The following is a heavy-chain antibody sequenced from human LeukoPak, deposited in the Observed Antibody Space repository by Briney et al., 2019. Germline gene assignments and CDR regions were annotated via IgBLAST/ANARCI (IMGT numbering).Heavy chain of an antibody. CDR3: AELGITMIGGV. CDR1: GFTFSNYW. V-gene: IGHV3-74*01. D-gene: IGHD3-10*02. Sequence: PGGSLRLSCAASGFTFSNYWMYWVRQAPGKGLVWVSRIKSDGSSRSYADSVKGRFTISRDNAKNSLYLQMNSLRAEDTAVYYCAELGITMIGGVWGKGTTVTISS. CDR2: IKSDGSSR. J-gene: IGHJ6*04.